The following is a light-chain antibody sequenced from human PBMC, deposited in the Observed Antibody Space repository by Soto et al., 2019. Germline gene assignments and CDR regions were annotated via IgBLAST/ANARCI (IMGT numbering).Light chain of an antibody. CDR1: QSVSSS. CDR2: GAS. CDR3: QQYGSSHT. J-gene: IGKJ5*01. V-gene: IGKV3-20*01. Sequence: EIVLTQSPATLSLSPGERATLSCRASQSVSSSLAWYQQKPGQVPRLLIFGASTRATGIPDRFSGSGAGAYFNLTISRLEPADFGVYYCQQYGSSHTFGQGTRLEIK.